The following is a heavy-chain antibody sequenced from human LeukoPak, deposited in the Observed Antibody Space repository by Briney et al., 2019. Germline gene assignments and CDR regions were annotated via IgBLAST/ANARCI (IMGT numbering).Heavy chain of an antibody. V-gene: IGHV1-69*05. Sequence: SVKVSCKASGGTFSSYAISWVRQAPGQGLEWMGRIIPIFGTANYAQKFQGRVTITTDESTSTVYMELSSLRSEDTAVYYCARDISQLWYFDYWGQGTLVTVSS. CDR3: ARDISQLWYFDY. CDR1: GGTFSSYA. J-gene: IGHJ4*02. D-gene: IGHD5-18*01. CDR2: IIPIFGTA.